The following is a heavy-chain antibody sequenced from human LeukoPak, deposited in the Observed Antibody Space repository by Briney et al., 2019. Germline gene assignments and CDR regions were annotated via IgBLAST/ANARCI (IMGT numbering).Heavy chain of an antibody. CDR3: ASEYEFYGMDV. Sequence: SVKVSCKASGGTISSYTISWVRQAPGQGLEWMGRIIPILGIANYAQKFQGRVTITADKSTSTAYMELSSLRSEDTAVYYCASEYEFYGMDVWGQGTTVTVSS. CDR2: IIPILGIA. D-gene: IGHD3-3*01. J-gene: IGHJ6*02. CDR1: GGTISSYT. V-gene: IGHV1-69*02.